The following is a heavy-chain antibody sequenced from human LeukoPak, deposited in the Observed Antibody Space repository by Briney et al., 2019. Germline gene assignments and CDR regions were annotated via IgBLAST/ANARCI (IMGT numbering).Heavy chain of an antibody. CDR1: GFTFSEYW. CDR2: IRQDSSEK. D-gene: IGHD1-1*01. CDR3: VQGWRDN. J-gene: IGHJ4*02. V-gene: IGHV3-7*01. Sequence: PGGSLRLSCAASGFTFSEYWMSWVRQAPGKGLEWVANIRQDSSEKYYVDSVKGRFTISRDNAKNSLYLQLNTLRAEDTAVYYCVQGWRDNWGQGTLVTVSS.